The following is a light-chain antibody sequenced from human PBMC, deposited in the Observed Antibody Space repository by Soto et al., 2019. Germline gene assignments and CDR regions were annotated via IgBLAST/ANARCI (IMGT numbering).Light chain of an antibody. CDR3: SSYTSINTQL. V-gene: IGLV2-14*01. Sequence: QSALTQPASVSGSPGQSITISCTGASSDFGNFNYVSWYQQHPGKVPKLIIYEVTSQPSGVSNRFSGSKSDNTASLTISGLQAEDEDYYYCSSYTSINTQLFGGGTQLTVL. J-gene: IGLJ7*01. CDR2: EVT. CDR1: SSDFGNFNY.